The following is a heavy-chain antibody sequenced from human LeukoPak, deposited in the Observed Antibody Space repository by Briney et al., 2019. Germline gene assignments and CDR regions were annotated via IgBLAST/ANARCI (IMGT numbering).Heavy chain of an antibody. CDR2: IYYSGST. CDR1: GGSISSYY. D-gene: IGHD6-19*01. CDR3: AGSYSSGWSPWDYYYGMDV. Sequence: PSETLSLTCTVSGGSISSYYWSWIRQPPGKGLEWIGYIYYSGSTNYNPSLKSRVTISVDTSKNQFSLKLSSVTAADTAVYYCAGSYSSGWSPWDYYYGMDVWGQGTTVTVSS. V-gene: IGHV4-59*01. J-gene: IGHJ6*02.